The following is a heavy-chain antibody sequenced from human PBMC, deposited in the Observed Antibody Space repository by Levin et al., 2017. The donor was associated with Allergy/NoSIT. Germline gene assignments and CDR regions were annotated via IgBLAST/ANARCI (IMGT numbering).Heavy chain of an antibody. CDR2: INHSGST. Sequence: SETLSLTCAVYGGSFSGYYWSWIRQPPGKGLEWIGEINHSGSTNYNPSLKSRVTISVDTSKNQFSLKLSSVTAADTAVYYCAREWFGELRGEDWGQGTLVTVSS. J-gene: IGHJ4*02. D-gene: IGHD3-10*01. CDR1: GGSFSGYY. V-gene: IGHV4-34*01. CDR3: AREWFGELRGED.